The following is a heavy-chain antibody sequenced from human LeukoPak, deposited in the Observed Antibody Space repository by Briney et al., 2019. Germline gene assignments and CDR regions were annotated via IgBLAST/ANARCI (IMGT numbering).Heavy chain of an antibody. D-gene: IGHD6-19*01. CDR3: AREDSCGWLDY. CDR2: IYYSGST. V-gene: IGHV4-59*01. Sequence: SETLSLTCTVSGGSISSYYWSWLRQPPGKGLEWIGYIYYSGSTNYNPSLKSRVTISVDTSKNQFSLKLSSVTAADTAVYYCAREDSCGWLDYWGQGTLVTVSS. J-gene: IGHJ4*02. CDR1: GGSISSYY.